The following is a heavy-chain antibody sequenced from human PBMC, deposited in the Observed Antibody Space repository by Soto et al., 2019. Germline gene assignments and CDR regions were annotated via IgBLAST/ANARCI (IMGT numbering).Heavy chain of an antibody. Sequence: GGSLRLSCAASGFTFRSYAMAWVRQAPGKGLEWVSMIPYNADYTYYADSVKGRFTISRDNSKDTVHLQMNSLRAEDTAVYYCVRYSTGPTLFYFDFWGQGGRVTVSS. CDR3: VRYSTGPTLFYFDF. CDR1: GFTFRSYA. V-gene: IGHV3-23*01. J-gene: IGHJ4*02. D-gene: IGHD4-4*01. CDR2: IPYNADYT.